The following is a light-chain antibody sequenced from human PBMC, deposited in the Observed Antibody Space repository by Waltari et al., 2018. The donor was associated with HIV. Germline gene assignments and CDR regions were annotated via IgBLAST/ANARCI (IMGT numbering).Light chain of an antibody. J-gene: IGLJ3*02. CDR1: SGINVGAYR. CDR3: MIWHSSAWV. Sequence: QAVLTQPASLSASPGASASLTCTLRSGINVGAYRIYWYQQKPGSPPQYLLRYKSESDKQQGSGVPSRFSGSKEASANAGILLISGLQSDDEADYYCMIWHSSAWVTGGGTKLTVL. V-gene: IGLV5-45*01. CDR2: YKSESDK.